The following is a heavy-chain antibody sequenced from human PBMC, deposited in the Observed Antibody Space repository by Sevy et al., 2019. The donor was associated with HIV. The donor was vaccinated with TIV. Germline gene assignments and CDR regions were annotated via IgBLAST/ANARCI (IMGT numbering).Heavy chain of an antibody. CDR1: GYTLIEFS. V-gene: IGHV1-24*01. D-gene: IGHD3-22*01. J-gene: IGHJ4*02. CDR3: ATTKDYYERSGDPFDY. CDR2: FDPEDGET. Sequence: ASVKVSCKVSGYTLIEFSMHWVRQAPGKGLEWMGGFDPEDGETIYAQRFQGRVTMTEDTSTDTAYMELSSLRSEDTAVYYCATTKDYYERSGDPFDYWGQGTLVTVSS.